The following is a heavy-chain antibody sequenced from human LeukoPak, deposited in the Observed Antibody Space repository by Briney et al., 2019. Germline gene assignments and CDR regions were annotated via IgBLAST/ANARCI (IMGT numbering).Heavy chain of an antibody. Sequence: PGGSLRLSCAASGFTFSSYAMSWVRQAPGKGLEWVSAISGSGGSTYYAYSVKGRFTISRDNSKNTLYLQMNSLGAEDTAVYYCAHIVVVVAATPIDYWGQGTLVTVSS. CDR2: ISGSGGST. CDR1: GFTFSSYA. V-gene: IGHV3-23*01. D-gene: IGHD2-15*01. CDR3: AHIVVVVAATPIDY. J-gene: IGHJ4*02.